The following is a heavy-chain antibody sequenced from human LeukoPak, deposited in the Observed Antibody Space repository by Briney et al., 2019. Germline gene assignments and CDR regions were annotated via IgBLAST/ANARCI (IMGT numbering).Heavy chain of an antibody. CDR2: ISAYNGNT. Sequence: GASVKVSCKASGYTFTSYGISWVRQAPGQGLEWMGWISAYNGNTNYAQKLQGRVTMTTDTSTSTAYMELRSLRSDDTAVYYCARSHYDILTGYKDFYYYYGMDVWGQGTTVTVSS. V-gene: IGHV1-18*01. CDR3: ARSHYDILTGYKDFYYYYGMDV. D-gene: IGHD3-9*01. CDR1: GYTFTSYG. J-gene: IGHJ6*02.